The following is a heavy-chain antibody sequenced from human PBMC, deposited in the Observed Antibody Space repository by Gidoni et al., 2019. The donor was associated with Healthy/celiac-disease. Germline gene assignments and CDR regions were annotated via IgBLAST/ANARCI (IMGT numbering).Heavy chain of an antibody. CDR1: GFTFSSYW. V-gene: IGHV3-74*01. CDR3: ARTPIEGPIEN. Sequence: EVQLVESGGGLVQPGGSLRLSCAASGFTFSSYWMHWIRQAPGKGLVWVSRINSDASSTIYADSVKGRFTISRDNAKNTLYLQMNSLRADDTAVYYCARTPIEGPIENWGQGTLVTVSS. CDR2: INSDASST. J-gene: IGHJ4*02.